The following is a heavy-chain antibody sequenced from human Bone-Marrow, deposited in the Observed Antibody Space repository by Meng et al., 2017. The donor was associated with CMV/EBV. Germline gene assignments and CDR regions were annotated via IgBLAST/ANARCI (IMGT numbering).Heavy chain of an antibody. Sequence: GSLRLSCAASGFTFSSYSMNWVRQAPGKGLQWLGRTLNKYNSYTTEYAASVKGRFTISRDDSRNLLYLQLSSLKTEDTAVYYCTRGYSGIDIYAFDIWGQGTLVTVSS. V-gene: IGHV3-72*01. CDR2: TLNKYNSYTT. J-gene: IGHJ3*02. CDR1: GFTFSSYS. CDR3: TRGYSGIDIYAFDI. D-gene: IGHD1-26*01.